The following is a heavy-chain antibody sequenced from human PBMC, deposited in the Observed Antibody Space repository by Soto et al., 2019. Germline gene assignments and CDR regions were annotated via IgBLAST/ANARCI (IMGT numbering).Heavy chain of an antibody. D-gene: IGHD4-17*01. CDR3: ARDFYGDYGFDY. V-gene: IGHV3-21*01. J-gene: IGHJ4*02. Sequence: EVQLVESGGGLVKPGGCLRLSCAASGFTFSHYSMNWVRQAPGKGRVWVSFISSSGSDIYYADSVKGRFTISRDNAKNSLYLQLNSLRAEDTAVYYCARDFYGDYGFDYWGQGTLVTVYS. CDR1: GFTFSHYS. CDR2: ISSSGSDI.